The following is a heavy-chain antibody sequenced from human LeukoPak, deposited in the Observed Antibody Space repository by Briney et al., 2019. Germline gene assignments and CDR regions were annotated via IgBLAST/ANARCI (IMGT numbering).Heavy chain of an antibody. CDR1: GFTFSDYA. D-gene: IGHD2-15*01. CDR3: AKEMVVVAAKDY. Sequence: PGGSLRLSCVVSGFTFSDYAMSWVRQAPGKGLEWVSAISGSGGSTYYADSVKGRFTISRDNSKNTLYLQMNSLRAEDTAVYYCAKEMVVVAAKDYWGQGTLVTVSS. J-gene: IGHJ4*02. V-gene: IGHV3-23*01. CDR2: ISGSGGST.